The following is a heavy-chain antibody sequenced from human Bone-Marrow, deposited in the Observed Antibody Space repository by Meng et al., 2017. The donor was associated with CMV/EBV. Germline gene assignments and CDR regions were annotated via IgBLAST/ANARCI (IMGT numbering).Heavy chain of an antibody. V-gene: IGHV4-31*03. Sequence: SETLSLTCTVSGGSISSGGYYRSWIRQHPGKGLEWIGYIYYSGSTYYNPSLKSRVTISVDTSKNQFSLKLSSVTAADTAVYYCARDLGYYGSGSYYNGGMDVWGQGTTVTVSS. CDR2: IYYSGST. J-gene: IGHJ6*02. CDR3: ARDLGYYGSGSYYNGGMDV. D-gene: IGHD3-10*01. CDR1: GGSISSGGYY.